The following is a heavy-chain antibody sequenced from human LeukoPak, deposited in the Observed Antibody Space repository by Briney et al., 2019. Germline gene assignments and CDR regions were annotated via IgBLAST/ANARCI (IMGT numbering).Heavy chain of an antibody. CDR1: GVSVSSDGYY. J-gene: IGHJ1*01. Sequence: SETLSLTCTFSGVSVSSDGYYWGWVRQPPGKGLEWIGYIYYSGSTYYNPSLKSRVTISVDTSKNQFSLRLSSVTAADTAVYYCALGYCGGGSCYAREYFQHWGQGTLVTVSS. CDR3: ALGYCGGGSCYAREYFQH. CDR2: IYYSGST. V-gene: IGHV4-31*03. D-gene: IGHD2-15*01.